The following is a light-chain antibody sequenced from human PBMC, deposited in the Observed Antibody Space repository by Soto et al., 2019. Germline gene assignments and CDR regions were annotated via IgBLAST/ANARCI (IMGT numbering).Light chain of an antibody. CDR1: SSDVGGYNY. CDR2: EVS. V-gene: IGLV2-8*01. Sequence: QSALTQPPSASGSPGQSVTISCIGTSSDVGGYNYVSWYQQHPGKAPKLIIYEVSKRPSGVPDRFSGSKSGNTASLTVSGLQAEDEAEYFCSSYGDSPVVFGGGIKLTVL. CDR3: SSYGDSPVV. J-gene: IGLJ2*01.